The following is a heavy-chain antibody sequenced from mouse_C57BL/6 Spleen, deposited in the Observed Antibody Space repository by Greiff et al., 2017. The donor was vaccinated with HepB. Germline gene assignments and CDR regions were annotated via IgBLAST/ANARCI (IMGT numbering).Heavy chain of an antibody. D-gene: IGHD3-2*02. J-gene: IGHJ4*01. CDR3: ARVGAAQASRDAMDY. V-gene: IGHV1-82*01. Sequence: QVQLQQSGPELVKPGASVKISCKASGYAFSSSWMNWVKQRPGKGLEWIGRIYPGDGDTNYNGKFKGKATLTADKSSSTAYMQLSSLTSEDSAVYFCARVGAAQASRDAMDYWGQGTSVTVSS. CDR1: GYAFSSSW. CDR2: IYPGDGDT.